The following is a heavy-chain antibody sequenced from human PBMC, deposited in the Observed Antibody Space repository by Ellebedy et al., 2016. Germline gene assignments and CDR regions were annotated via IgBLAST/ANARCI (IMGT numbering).Heavy chain of an antibody. Sequence: GESLKISCAASGFTFSAYAMSWVRQAPGKGLEWVSRISASDNYIHYADSVQGRFTISRDTTKNSLYLQMNSLRVEDTAVYYCVRDGNGGWHFDYWGQGTLVTVSS. V-gene: IGHV3-23*01. CDR1: GFTFSAYA. D-gene: IGHD6-19*01. J-gene: IGHJ4*02. CDR3: VRDGNGGWHFDY. CDR2: ISASDNYI.